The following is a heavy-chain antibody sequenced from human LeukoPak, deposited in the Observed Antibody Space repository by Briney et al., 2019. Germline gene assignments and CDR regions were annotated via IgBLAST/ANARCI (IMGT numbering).Heavy chain of an antibody. J-gene: IGHJ4*02. CDR2: INPSGGST. V-gene: IGHV1-46*01. D-gene: IGHD5-24*01. CDR3: ARGGDGYNTIGY. CDR1: GYTFTTYY. Sequence: ASVKVSCKASGYTFTTYYIHWVRQAPGQGLEWMGIINPSGGSTSYAQKFQGRVTMTRDTSMSTAYMELSSLRSEDTAVYYCARGGDGYNTIGYWGQGTLVTVSS.